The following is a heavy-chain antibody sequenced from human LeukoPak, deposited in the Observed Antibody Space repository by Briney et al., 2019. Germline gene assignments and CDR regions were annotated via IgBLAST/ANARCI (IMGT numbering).Heavy chain of an antibody. Sequence: KPSETLSLTCTVSGGSISFYYWTWIRQPPGKGLERIGYIYYSGSTKYNPSLKSRVTMSVDTSKNQFSLRLSSVTAADTAVYYCARAGCSSTSCYTFGPSTFHYYTDVWGKGTTVTASS. CDR3: ARAGCSSTSCYTFGPSTFHYYTDV. V-gene: IGHV4-59*01. CDR2: IYYSGST. D-gene: IGHD2-2*02. J-gene: IGHJ6*03. CDR1: GGSISFYY.